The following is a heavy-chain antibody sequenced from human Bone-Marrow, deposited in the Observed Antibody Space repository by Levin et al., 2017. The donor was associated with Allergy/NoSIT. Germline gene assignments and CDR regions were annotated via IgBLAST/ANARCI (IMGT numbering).Heavy chain of an antibody. CDR2: IYYSGST. D-gene: IGHD3-16*02. J-gene: IGHJ4*02. V-gene: IGHV4-30-4*01. CDR3: ARAAYYEFVWGSFRFCDH. CDR1: GGSLTNGDYY. Sequence: PSETLSLTCAVSGGSLTNGDYYWRWIRQSPGKGLEWIGYIYYSGSTYYNPSLKSRVLISIDTSENQFSLKLKSVTAADTAVYFCARAAYYEFVWGSFRFCDHWGQGSLVTVSS.